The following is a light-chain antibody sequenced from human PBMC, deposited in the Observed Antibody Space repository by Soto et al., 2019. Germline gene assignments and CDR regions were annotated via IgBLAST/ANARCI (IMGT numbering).Light chain of an antibody. CDR3: QQSANWPPLT. CDR2: GAS. Sequence: EIVMTQSPATLSVSPGERATLSCRASQYVGSNLAWYQQKPGQAPRLLIYGASTRAIGIPARFSGSGSGTEFTLNISSLQSEDFAVYYCQQSANWPPLTFGGGTRVEIK. CDR1: QYVGSN. V-gene: IGKV3-15*01. J-gene: IGKJ4*01.